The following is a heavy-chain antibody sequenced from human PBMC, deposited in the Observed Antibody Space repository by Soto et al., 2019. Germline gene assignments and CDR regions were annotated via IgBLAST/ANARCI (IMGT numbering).Heavy chain of an antibody. D-gene: IGHD3-22*01. CDR1: GDTFSSYA. Sequence: QVQLVQSGAEVKKLGSSVKVSCKASGDTFSSYAINWVRQAPGQGLEWMGGIIPMFGTANYAQKFKGRVTITAGESTSTVYMELSSLRSEDTAVYYCARVGPAHYYDSSGYYSPLDYWGQGTLVTVSS. CDR2: IIPMFGTA. CDR3: ARVGPAHYYDSSGYYSPLDY. J-gene: IGHJ4*02. V-gene: IGHV1-69*01.